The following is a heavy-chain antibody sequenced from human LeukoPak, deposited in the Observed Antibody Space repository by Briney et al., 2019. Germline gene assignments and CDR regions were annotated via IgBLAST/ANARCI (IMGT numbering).Heavy chain of an antibody. V-gene: IGHV3-30*04. D-gene: IGHD3-9*01. CDR2: ISYDGSNK. Sequence: QPGRSLRLSCAASGFTFSSYAMHWVRQAPGKGLEGVAVISYDGSNKYYADSVKGRFTISRDNSKNTLYLQMNSLRAEDTAVYYCARGTDILTGYYSVSYFDYWGQGTLVTVSS. J-gene: IGHJ4*02. CDR1: GFTFSSYA. CDR3: ARGTDILTGYYSVSYFDY.